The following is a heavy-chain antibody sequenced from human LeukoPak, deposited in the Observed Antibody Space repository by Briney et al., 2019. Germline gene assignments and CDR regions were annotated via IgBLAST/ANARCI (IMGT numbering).Heavy chain of an antibody. CDR2: ISGSGGST. V-gene: IGHV3-23*01. D-gene: IGHD1-26*01. CDR3: AKDALSGSYYYYYMDV. Sequence: PGGSLRLSCAASGFTFSSYAMSWVRQAPGKGLEWVSAISGSGGSTYYADSVKGRFTISRDNSKNTLYLQMNSLRAEDTAVYYCAKDALSGSYYYYYMDVWGKGTTVTVSS. J-gene: IGHJ6*03. CDR1: GFTFSSYA.